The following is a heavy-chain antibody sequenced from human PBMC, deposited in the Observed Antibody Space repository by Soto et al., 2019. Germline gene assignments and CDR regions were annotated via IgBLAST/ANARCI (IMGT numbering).Heavy chain of an antibody. V-gene: IGHV4-59*13. CDR3: ARAGSSWSFDY. D-gene: IGHD6-13*01. J-gene: IGHJ4*02. Sequence: LSLTCTVSGRSISSYYWSWIRQPPGKGLEWIGYIYYSGSTNYNPSLKSRVTISVDTFKNQFSLKLSSVTAADTAVYYCARAGSSWSFDYWGQGTLVTVSS. CDR2: IYYSGST. CDR1: GRSISSYY.